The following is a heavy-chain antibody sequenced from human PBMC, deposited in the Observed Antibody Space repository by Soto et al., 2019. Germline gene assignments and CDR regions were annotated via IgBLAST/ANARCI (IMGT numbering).Heavy chain of an antibody. CDR1: GGSFSGYQ. CDR3: ARGLILWFGELSRRGGYYYYMDV. CDR2: INDSGNI. D-gene: IGHD3-10*01. Sequence: QVQLQQWGAGLLKPSETLSLTCAVYGGSFSGYQWSWIRQTPGKGLEWIGEINDSGNINYNPSLKSRVGIFVDTPKKQISLKLSSVTAADTAVYYCARGLILWFGELSRRGGYYYYMDVWGKGTTVIVSS. V-gene: IGHV4-34*01. J-gene: IGHJ6*03.